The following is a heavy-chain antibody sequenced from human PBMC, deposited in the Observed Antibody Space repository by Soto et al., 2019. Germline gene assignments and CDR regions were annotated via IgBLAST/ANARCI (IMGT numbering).Heavy chain of an antibody. CDR2: ISGSGGST. CDR1: GFTFSSYA. Sequence: EVQLLESGGGLVQPVGSLRLSCAASGFTFSSYAMSWVRQAPGKGLEWVSAISGSGGSTYYADSVKGRFTISRDNSKNTLYLQMNSLRAEDTAVYYCAKIYYYGSGSYSALQYYFDYWGQGTLVTVSS. D-gene: IGHD3-10*01. J-gene: IGHJ4*02. CDR3: AKIYYYGSGSYSALQYYFDY. V-gene: IGHV3-23*01.